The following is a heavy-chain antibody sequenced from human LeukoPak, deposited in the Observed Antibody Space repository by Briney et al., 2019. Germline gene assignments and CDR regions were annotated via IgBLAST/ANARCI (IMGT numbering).Heavy chain of an antibody. J-gene: IGHJ5*02. CDR3: AKCARTPEGGSGWCNWFDP. CDR2: ISRSSTNL. Sequence: GGSLRLSWAASGFTVSIYAMNWVRQAPGKGLEWVSAISRSSTNLQYADSVKGRFTISSDNSKNTLYLQMKSLRGEDTAVYYCAKCARTPEGGSGWCNWFDPWGQGTLVTVSS. V-gene: IGHV3-23*01. CDR1: GFTVSIYA. D-gene: IGHD3-3*01.